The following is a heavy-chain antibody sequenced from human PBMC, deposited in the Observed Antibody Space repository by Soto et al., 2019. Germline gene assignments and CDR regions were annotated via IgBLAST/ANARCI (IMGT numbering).Heavy chain of an antibody. Sequence: QGQLVQSGAEVKKPGASVKVSCKASGYTFTSYGISWGRQAPGQGLEWMGWISAYNGNTNYAQKLQGRVTMTTDTSTSTAYMELRSLRSDDTAVYYCARDPGCIVGEPRCGMDVWGQGTTVTVSS. V-gene: IGHV1-18*04. CDR2: ISAYNGNT. CDR1: GYTFTSYG. CDR3: ARDPGCIVGEPRCGMDV. D-gene: IGHD1-26*01. J-gene: IGHJ6*02.